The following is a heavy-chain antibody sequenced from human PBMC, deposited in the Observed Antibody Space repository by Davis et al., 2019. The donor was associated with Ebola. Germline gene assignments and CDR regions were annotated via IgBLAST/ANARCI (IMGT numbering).Heavy chain of an antibody. CDR3: ARFWFGELFDY. CDR1: GYIFTGYA. CDR2: INAGNGNR. D-gene: IGHD3-10*01. J-gene: IGHJ4*02. V-gene: IGHV1-3*01. Sequence: AASVKVSCKASGYIFTGYAMHWVRQAPGQRLEWMGWINAGNGNRKYSQKFQGRVTITRDTSASTAYMELSSLRSEDTAVYYCARFWFGELFDYWGQGTLVTVPS.